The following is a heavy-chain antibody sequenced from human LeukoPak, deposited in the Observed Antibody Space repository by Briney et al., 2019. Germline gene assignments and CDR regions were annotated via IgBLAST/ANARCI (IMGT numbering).Heavy chain of an antibody. J-gene: IGHJ5*02. D-gene: IGHD5-12*01. CDR1: GGSFSGYY. V-gene: IGHV4-34*01. CDR2: INHSGST. CDR3: ARSGGYSGYRRSWFDP. Sequence: SETLSLTCAVYGGSFSGYYWSWIRQPPGKGLGWIGEINHSGSTNYNPSLKSRVTISVDTSKNQFSLKLSSVTAADTAVYYCARSGGYSGYRRSWFDPWGQGTLVTVSS.